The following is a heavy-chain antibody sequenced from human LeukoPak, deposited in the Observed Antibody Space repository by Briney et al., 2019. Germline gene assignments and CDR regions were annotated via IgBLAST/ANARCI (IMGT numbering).Heavy chain of an antibody. CDR2: ITNDGSST. CDR1: GLTFSSHW. D-gene: IGHD6-19*01. Sequence: PGGSLRLSCAASGLTFSSHWMHWVRQAPGKGLVWVSRITNDGSSTTYADSVKGRFTISRDNAKNTLYLQMNSLRVEDTAVYYCARVVYSSGWYYYYGMDVWGQGTTVTVSS. J-gene: IGHJ6*02. CDR3: ARVVYSSGWYYYYGMDV. V-gene: IGHV3-74*01.